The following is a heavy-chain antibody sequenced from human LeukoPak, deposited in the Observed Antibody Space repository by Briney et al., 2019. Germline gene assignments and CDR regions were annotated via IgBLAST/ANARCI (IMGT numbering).Heavy chain of an antibody. CDR1: GGTFSSYA. Sequence: SVKVSCKASGGTFSSYAISWVRQAPGQGLEWMGRIIPILGIANYAQKFQGRVTITADKSTSTAYMELSSLRSEDTAVYYCARDGGSIAVAGEAEYFQHWGQGTLVTVSS. J-gene: IGHJ1*01. CDR2: IIPILGIA. D-gene: IGHD6-19*01. CDR3: ARDGGSIAVAGEAEYFQH. V-gene: IGHV1-69*04.